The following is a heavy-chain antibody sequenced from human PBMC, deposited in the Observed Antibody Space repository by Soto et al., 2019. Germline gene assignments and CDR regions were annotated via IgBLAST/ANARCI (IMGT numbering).Heavy chain of an antibody. CDR2: ISAYNGNT. Sequence: ASVKVSCKASGYTFTSYGISWVRQAPGQGLEWMGWISAYNGNTNYAQKLQGRVTMTTDTSTSTAYMELRSLRSDDTAVYYCARFIRCEPTEGWFDPWGQGTLVTVSS. CDR1: GYTFTSYG. J-gene: IGHJ5*02. V-gene: IGHV1-18*01. CDR3: ARFIRCEPTEGWFDP. D-gene: IGHD3-10*01.